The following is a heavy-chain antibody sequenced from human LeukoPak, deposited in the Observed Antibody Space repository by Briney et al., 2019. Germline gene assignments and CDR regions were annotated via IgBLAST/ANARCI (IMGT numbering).Heavy chain of an antibody. CDR2: IYYSGST. Sequence: SETMSPTCTVSGGSISSGGYYWSWIRQHPGKGLEWIGYIYYSGSTYYNPSLKSRVTISIDTSKNQFSLKLSSVTAADTAVYYCAREGRGYAFDIWGQGTMVTVSS. CDR1: GGSISSGGYY. CDR3: AREGRGYAFDI. D-gene: IGHD3-10*01. J-gene: IGHJ3*02. V-gene: IGHV4-31*03.